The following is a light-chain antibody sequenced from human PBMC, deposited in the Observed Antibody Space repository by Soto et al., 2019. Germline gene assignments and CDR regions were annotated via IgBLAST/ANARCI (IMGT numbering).Light chain of an antibody. V-gene: IGKV1-33*01. J-gene: IGKJ5*01. CDR2: DAS. CDR3: QQYDDLPIT. CDR1: QYIDKF. Sequence: DIQMTQSPSSLSASVGDRCTITCQASQYIDKFLNWYQQKSGKAPKLLISDASNLETGVPSRFSGGGSGTDFTFTITSLQPEDVAIYYCQQYDDLPITFGQGTRLEIK.